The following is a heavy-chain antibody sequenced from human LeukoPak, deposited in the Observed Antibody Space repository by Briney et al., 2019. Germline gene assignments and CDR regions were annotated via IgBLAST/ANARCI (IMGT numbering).Heavy chain of an antibody. Sequence: PGRSLRLSCAASGFTFDDYAMHWVRQAPGKGLEWVSGISWNSGSIGYAVSVKGRFTISRDNAKNSLYLQMNSLRAEDTALYYCAKLPSSYGSGSQVDYWGQGTLVTVSS. J-gene: IGHJ4*02. V-gene: IGHV3-9*01. CDR3: AKLPSSYGSGSQVDY. D-gene: IGHD3-10*01. CDR2: ISWNSGSI. CDR1: GFTFDDYA.